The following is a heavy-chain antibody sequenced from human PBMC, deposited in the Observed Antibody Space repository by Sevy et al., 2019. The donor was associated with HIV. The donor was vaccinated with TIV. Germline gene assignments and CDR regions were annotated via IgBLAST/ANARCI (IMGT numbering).Heavy chain of an antibody. CDR1: GYTFVSYG. CDR2: INPHSGET. V-gene: IGHV1-18*01. J-gene: IGHJ4*02. Sequence: ASVKVSCKASGYTFVSYGISWVRQAPGRGLEWLGWINPHSGETKYDQTFRDRVTLTTDVFTNTANMELRSLRSDDTAVYYCAREDLDADSWGQGTLVTVSS. CDR3: AREDLDADS.